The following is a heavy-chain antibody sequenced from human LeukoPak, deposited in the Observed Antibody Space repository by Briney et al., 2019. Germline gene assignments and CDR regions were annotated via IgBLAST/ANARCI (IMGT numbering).Heavy chain of an antibody. Sequence: PSETLSLTCAVYGGSFSGYYWSWIRQPPGKGLEWIGEISHSGSTNYNPSLKSRVTISVDTSKNQFSLKPSSVTAADTAVYYCARGRAVVATRLDYWGQGTLVTVSS. J-gene: IGHJ4*02. V-gene: IGHV4-34*01. CDR2: ISHSGST. CDR1: GGSFSGYY. D-gene: IGHD5-12*01. CDR3: ARGRAVVATRLDY.